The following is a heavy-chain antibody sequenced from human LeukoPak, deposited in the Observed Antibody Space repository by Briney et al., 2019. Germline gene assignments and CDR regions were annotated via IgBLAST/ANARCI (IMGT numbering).Heavy chain of an antibody. D-gene: IGHD2-2*01. CDR3: ARLVGYCSSTSCLGHYYYMDV. Sequence: GESLKISCKGSGYSFTSYWSGWVRQMPGKGLEWMGIIYPGDSDTRYSPSFQGQVTISADKSISTAYLQWSSLKASDTAMYYCARLVGYCSSTSCLGHYYYMDVWGKGTTVTVSS. CDR1: GYSFTSYW. CDR2: IYPGDSDT. J-gene: IGHJ6*03. V-gene: IGHV5-51*01.